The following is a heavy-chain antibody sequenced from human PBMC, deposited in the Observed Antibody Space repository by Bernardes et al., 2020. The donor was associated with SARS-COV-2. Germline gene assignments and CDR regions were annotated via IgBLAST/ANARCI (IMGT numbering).Heavy chain of an antibody. J-gene: IGHJ4*02. D-gene: IGHD5-18*01. CDR2: ISTGGSTK. Sequence: GGSLRLSCAAYGFTFSSSVMNWVRQAPGKGLEWVSYISTGGSTKYYADSVKGRFTISRDNAKNSLYLQMNSLRAEDTAVYYCAREYTYGFDSWGQGTLVTVSS. CDR3: AREYTYGFDS. V-gene: IGHV3-48*03. CDR1: GFTFSSSV.